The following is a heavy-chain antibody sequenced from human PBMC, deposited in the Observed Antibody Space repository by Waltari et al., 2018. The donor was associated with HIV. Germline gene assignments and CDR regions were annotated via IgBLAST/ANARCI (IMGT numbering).Heavy chain of an antibody. D-gene: IGHD5-12*01. CDR2: VYHTGST. V-gene: IGHV4-38-2*02. Sequence: VQLQKSGPGLVKPSENLSLTCTVSGGSISSAFYWGWIRQPQGKGLEWIGSVYHTGSTYYNPSLKSRVIISVNTSNNQFSLKLSSVTAADTAVYYCERGGASTVSTSRRYYGIDVWGQGTMVIVSS. J-gene: IGHJ6*02. CDR1: GGSISSAFY. CDR3: ERGGASTVSTSRRYYGIDV.